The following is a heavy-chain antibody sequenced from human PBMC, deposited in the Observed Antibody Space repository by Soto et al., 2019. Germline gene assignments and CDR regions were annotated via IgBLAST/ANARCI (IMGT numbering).Heavy chain of an antibody. CDR3: ARDHRGRGLWFGEIVGGDYGLDV. CDR2: IYNTRNT. D-gene: IGHD3-10*01. Sequence: PSETLSLTCSISEGSLRTYYWTWIRQSPGQGLEWTGNIYNTRNTQCYPPLQCRVTRSVDWAKNRFSLDLGCGTAGGTGVYYCARDHRGRGLWFGEIVGGDYGLDVWGRGTTVTVSS. J-gene: IGHJ6*02. CDR1: EGSLRTYY. V-gene: IGHV4-59*01.